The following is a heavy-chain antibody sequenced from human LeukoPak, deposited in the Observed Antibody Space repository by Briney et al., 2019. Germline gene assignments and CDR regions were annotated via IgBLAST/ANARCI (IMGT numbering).Heavy chain of an antibody. CDR3: ASSSWLRDANFDS. Sequence: PSQTLSLTCTVSGGSISSGLYYWSWIRQPAGKGLEWIGRIYNSGSPKYNPSLKSRVTISVVTSKNQFSLKLTSVTAADTAVYYCASSSWLRDANFDSWGQGTLVTVSS. V-gene: IGHV4-61*02. J-gene: IGHJ4*02. CDR2: IYNSGSP. CDR1: GGSISSGLYY. D-gene: IGHD6-13*01.